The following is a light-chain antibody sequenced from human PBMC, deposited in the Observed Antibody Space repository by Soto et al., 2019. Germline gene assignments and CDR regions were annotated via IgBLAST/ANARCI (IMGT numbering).Light chain of an antibody. V-gene: IGLV2-14*01. J-gene: IGLJ1*01. CDR2: DVS. CDR1: SSDVGGYNY. Sequence: QSALTQPASVSGSPGQSITISCTGTSSDVGGYNYVSWYQQHPPKAPKLMIYDVSNRPSGFSDRFSGSKSGNTASLTISGLQAEDEADYYCYSYTTSSTYVFGTGPKVTVL. CDR3: YSYTTSSTYV.